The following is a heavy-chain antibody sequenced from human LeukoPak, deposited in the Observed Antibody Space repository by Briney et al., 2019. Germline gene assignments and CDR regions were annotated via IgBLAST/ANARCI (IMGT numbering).Heavy chain of an antibody. CDR1: GFTFSSYS. Sequence: GGSLRLSCAASGFTFSSYSMNWVRQAPGKGLEWVSSISSSSSYIYYADSVKGRFTISRDNAKNSLYLQMNSLRAEDTAVYYCARSSGGSSLYYYYYMDVWGKGTTVTVCS. D-gene: IGHD2-15*01. V-gene: IGHV3-21*01. J-gene: IGHJ6*03. CDR2: ISSSSSYI. CDR3: ARSSGGSSLYYYYYMDV.